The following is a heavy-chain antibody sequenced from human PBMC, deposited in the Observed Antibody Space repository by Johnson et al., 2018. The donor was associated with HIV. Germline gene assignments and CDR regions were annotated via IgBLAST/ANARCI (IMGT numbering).Heavy chain of an antibody. J-gene: IGHJ3*02. CDR3: ARDSELTGYSSSWDAFDI. V-gene: IGHV3-66*03. Sequence: VQLVESGGGLIQPGGSLRLSCAASGFTISSNYMSWVRQAPGKGLEWVSVIYSGGSPYYAASVTGRFTISRDNSKNTLYQQMGSLRAEDMAVYYCARDSELTGYSSSWDAFDIWGQGTMVTVSS. CDR2: IYSGGSP. D-gene: IGHD6-13*01. CDR1: GFTISSNY.